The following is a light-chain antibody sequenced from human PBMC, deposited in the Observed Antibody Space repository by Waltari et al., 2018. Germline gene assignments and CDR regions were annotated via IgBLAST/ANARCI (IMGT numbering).Light chain of an antibody. CDR2: KAS. J-gene: IGKJ1*01. CDR1: QSISSW. CDR3: QQYNSYPS. Sequence: DRVTITCRASQSISSWLAWYQQKPGKAPKLLIYKASSLKSGVPSRFSGSGSGTEFTLTISSLQPDDFATYYCQQYNSYPSFGQGTKVEIK. V-gene: IGKV1-5*03.